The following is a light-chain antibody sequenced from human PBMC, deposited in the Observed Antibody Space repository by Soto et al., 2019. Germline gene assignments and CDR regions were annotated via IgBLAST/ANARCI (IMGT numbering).Light chain of an antibody. V-gene: IGKV1-8*01. CDR3: QQYYSYPLT. Sequence: AIRMTQSPSSLSASTGDRVTITCLASQGISSYLAWYQQKPGKAPKHLIYAASTLQSGVPSRFSGSGSGTDFTLTISCLQSEDFATYYCQQYYSYPLTFGGGTKVDIK. CDR1: QGISSY. J-gene: IGKJ4*01. CDR2: AAS.